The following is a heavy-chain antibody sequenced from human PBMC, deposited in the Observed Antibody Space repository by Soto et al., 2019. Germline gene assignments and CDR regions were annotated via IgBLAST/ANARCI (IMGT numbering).Heavy chain of an antibody. Sequence: GQSLKISCKGSGYSFTSYWISWVRQMPGKGLEWMGRIDPSDSYTNYSPSFQGHVTISADKSISTAYLQWSSLKASDTAMYYCARLRVDSSGYSILDVWGQGTTVTVSS. V-gene: IGHV5-10-1*01. CDR3: ARLRVDSSGYSILDV. CDR2: IDPSDSYT. CDR1: GYSFTSYW. D-gene: IGHD3-22*01. J-gene: IGHJ6*02.